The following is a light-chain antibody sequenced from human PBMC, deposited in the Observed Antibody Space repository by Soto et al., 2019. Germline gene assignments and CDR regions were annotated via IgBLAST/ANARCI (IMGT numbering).Light chain of an antibody. J-gene: IGKJ1*01. Sequence: DIQMTQSPSSLSSSVGDIVTITCRASQSISSYLNWYQQKLGKAPKLLIYAASSLQSGVPSRFSGSGSGTDFTLTISSLQPEDFATYYCQETYSTSRTFGQGTKVDIK. CDR3: QETYSTSRT. CDR1: QSISSY. CDR2: AAS. V-gene: IGKV1-39*01.